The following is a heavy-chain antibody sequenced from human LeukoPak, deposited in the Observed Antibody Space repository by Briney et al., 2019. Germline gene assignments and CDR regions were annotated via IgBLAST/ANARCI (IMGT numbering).Heavy chain of an antibody. J-gene: IGHJ6*03. CDR1: GFTFSNYG. Sequence: GGSLRLSCAASGFTFSNYGMHWVRQAPGKGLEWVAFIRSDGSNKYYADSVKGRFTISRDNSKNTLYLQMKSLRAEDTAVYYCAKGGGYEAQYYYYYLDVWGKGTTVTISS. V-gene: IGHV3-30*02. CDR2: IRSDGSNK. D-gene: IGHD5-12*01. CDR3: AKGGGYEAQYYYYYLDV.